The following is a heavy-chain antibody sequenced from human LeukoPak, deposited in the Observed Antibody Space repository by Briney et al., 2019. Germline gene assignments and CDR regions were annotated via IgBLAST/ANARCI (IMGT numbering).Heavy chain of an antibody. V-gene: IGHV3-30*18. D-gene: IGHD6-13*01. CDR3: AKSGTRSSWSPRVKTYLDY. Sequence: GGSLRLSCAASGFTFSTYGMHWVRQAPGKGLEWVAVISYDGSNKYYADSVKGRFTISRDNSKNTLHLQMNSLRAEDTAVYYCAKSGTRSSWSPRVKTYLDYWGQGTLVTVSS. CDR2: ISYDGSNK. CDR1: GFTFSTYG. J-gene: IGHJ4*02.